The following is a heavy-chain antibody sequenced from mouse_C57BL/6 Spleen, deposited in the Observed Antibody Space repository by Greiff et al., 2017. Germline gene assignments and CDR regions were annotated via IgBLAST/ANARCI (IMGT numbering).Heavy chain of an antibody. V-gene: IGHV1-61*01. CDR2: IYPSDSET. CDR3: ARSLITTVVATDY. Sequence: VQLQQPGAELVRPGSSVKLSCKASGYTFTSYWMDWVKQRPGQGLEWIGNIYPSDSETHYNQKFKDKATLTVDKSSSTAYMQLSSLTSEDSAVYYCARSLITTVVATDYWGQGTTLTVSS. D-gene: IGHD1-1*01. CDR1: GYTFTSYW. J-gene: IGHJ2*01.